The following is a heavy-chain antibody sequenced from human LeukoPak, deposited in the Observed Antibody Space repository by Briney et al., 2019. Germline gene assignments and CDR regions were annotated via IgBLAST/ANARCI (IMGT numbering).Heavy chain of an antibody. CDR2: IYHSGST. Sequence: PSETLSLTCTVSGGSISSSSYYWGWIRQPPGKGLEWIGSIYHSGSTYYNPSLKSRVTISVDTSKNQFSLKLSSVTAADTAVYYCARDRHYYDSSGYEGYWGQGTLVTVSS. V-gene: IGHV4-39*07. D-gene: IGHD3-22*01. CDR3: ARDRHYYDSSGYEGY. J-gene: IGHJ4*02. CDR1: GGSISSSSYY.